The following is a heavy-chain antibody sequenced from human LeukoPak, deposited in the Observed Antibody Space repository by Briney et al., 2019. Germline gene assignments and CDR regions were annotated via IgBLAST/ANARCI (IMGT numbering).Heavy chain of an antibody. D-gene: IGHD5-24*01. Sequence: SVKVSCKASGGTFSSYAISWVRQAPGQGLEWMGGIIPIFGTANYAQKFQGRVTITADESTSTAYMELSSLRSEDTAVYYCARGGDGYPFWFGPGGKAYYFDYWGQGTLVTVSS. CDR2: IIPIFGTA. CDR3: ARGGDGYPFWFGPGGKAYYFDY. CDR1: GGTFSSYA. J-gene: IGHJ4*02. V-gene: IGHV1-69*13.